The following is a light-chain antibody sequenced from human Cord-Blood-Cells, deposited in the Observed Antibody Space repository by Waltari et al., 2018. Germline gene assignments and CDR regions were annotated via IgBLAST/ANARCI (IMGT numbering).Light chain of an antibody. CDR1: QGISSY. Sequence: DIQLTQSPSFLSASVDRVTITCRASQGISSYLAWYQQKPGKAPKLLIYAASTLQSGVPSRFSGSGSGTEFTLTISSLQPEDFATYYCQQLNSFGGGTKVEIK. J-gene: IGKJ4*01. CDR3: QQLNS. V-gene: IGKV1-9*01. CDR2: AAS.